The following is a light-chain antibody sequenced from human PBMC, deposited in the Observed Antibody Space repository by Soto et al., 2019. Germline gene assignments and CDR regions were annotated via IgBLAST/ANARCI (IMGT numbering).Light chain of an antibody. J-gene: IGLJ2*01. Sequence: QSVLTQPASVSGSPGQSITISCTGSSSDVGPYNLVSWYQHHPGKAPKLMISEVGKRPSGVSNRFSGSKSGNTASLTISGLQAEDEADYYCCSYAGSSMFVFGGGTKLTVL. CDR1: SSDVGPYNL. CDR3: CSYAGSSMFV. CDR2: EVG. V-gene: IGLV2-23*02.